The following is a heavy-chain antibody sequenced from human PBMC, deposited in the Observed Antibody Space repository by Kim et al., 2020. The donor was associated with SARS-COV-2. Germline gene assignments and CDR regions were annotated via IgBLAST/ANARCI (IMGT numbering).Heavy chain of an antibody. V-gene: IGHV4-34*01. CDR3: ARTPSCHDY. D-gene: IGHD2-15*01. Sequence: SETLSLTCAVYGGSFSGYYWSWIRQPPGKGLEWIGEINHSGSTNYNPSLKSRVTISVEKSKNQFSLKLSSVTAADPAVYYCARTPSCHDYCGQGTLVTVS. CDR2: INHSGST. J-gene: IGHJ4*02. CDR1: GGSFSGYY.